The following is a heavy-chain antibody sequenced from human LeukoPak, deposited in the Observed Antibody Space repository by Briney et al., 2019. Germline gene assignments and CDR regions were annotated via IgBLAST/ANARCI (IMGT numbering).Heavy chain of an antibody. Sequence: GGSLRLSCAASGFTFSSYYMSWVRQAPGKGLEWVGNIKQDGSEKYYVDSVKGRFTFSRDNAKNSLYLQMNSLRAEDTAVYYCAKVGSSMSFYYYYGMDVWGQGTTVTVSS. J-gene: IGHJ6*02. CDR2: IKQDGSEK. CDR3: AKVGSSMSFYYYYGMDV. CDR1: GFTFSSYY. V-gene: IGHV3-7*02. D-gene: IGHD6-13*01.